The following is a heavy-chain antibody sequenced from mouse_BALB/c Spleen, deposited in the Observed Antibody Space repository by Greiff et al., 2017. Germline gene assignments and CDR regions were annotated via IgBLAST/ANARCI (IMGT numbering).Heavy chain of an antibody. V-gene: IGHV1-69*01. J-gene: IGHJ3*01. CDR3: ARPYGSSWFAY. Sequence: QVQLQQPGAELVMPGASVKMSCKASGYTFTDYWMHWVKQRPGQGLEWIGAIDTSDSYTSYNQKFKGKATLTVDESSSTAYMQLSSLTSEDSAVYYCARPYGSSWFAYWGQGTLVTVSA. CDR2: IDTSDSYT. D-gene: IGHD1-1*01. CDR1: GYTFTDYW.